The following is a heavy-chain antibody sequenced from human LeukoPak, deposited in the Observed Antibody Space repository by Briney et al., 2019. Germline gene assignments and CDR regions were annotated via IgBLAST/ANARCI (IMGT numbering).Heavy chain of an antibody. CDR1: GFTFSSYG. D-gene: IGHD4-17*01. V-gene: IGHV3-30*18. J-gene: IGHJ6*04. CDR2: ISYDGSNK. CDR3: AKDLSYDYGGYGGGFFYYYYGMDV. Sequence: GGSLRLSCAASGFTFSSYGMHWVRQAPGKGLEWVAVISYDGSNKYYADSVKGRFTISRDNSKNTLYLQMNSLRAEDTAVYYCAKDLSYDYGGYGGGFFYYYYGMDVWGKGTTVTVSS.